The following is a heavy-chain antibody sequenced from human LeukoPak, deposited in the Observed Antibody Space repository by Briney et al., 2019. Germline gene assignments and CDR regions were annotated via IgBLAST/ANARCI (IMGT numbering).Heavy chain of an antibody. CDR2: MNPNSGNT. CDR3: ARADYDTSASTRKQIDY. CDR1: GYSFTNYD. D-gene: IGHD3-22*01. V-gene: IGHV1-8*01. Sequence: ASVKVSCKASGYSFTNYDINWVRQATGQGLEWMGWMNPNSGNTAYAQKFQGRVTMTRNTSISTAYMELSSLKPEDTAVYFCARADYDTSASTRKQIDYWGQGTLVTVSS. J-gene: IGHJ4*02.